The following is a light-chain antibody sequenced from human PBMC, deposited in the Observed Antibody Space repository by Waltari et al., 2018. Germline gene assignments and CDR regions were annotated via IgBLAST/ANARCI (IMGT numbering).Light chain of an antibody. V-gene: IGKV1-39*01. CDR3: QQSYSTPFT. J-gene: IGKJ3*01. CDR1: QSISPY. CDR2: GAS. Sequence: DIQMTQSPSSLSASVGDRVTITCRASQSISPYLNWYLQKPGKAPKLLIYGASSLQSGAPSRFSGSGSGTDFTLTISSLQPEDFATYYCQQSYSTPFTFGPGTKVDIK.